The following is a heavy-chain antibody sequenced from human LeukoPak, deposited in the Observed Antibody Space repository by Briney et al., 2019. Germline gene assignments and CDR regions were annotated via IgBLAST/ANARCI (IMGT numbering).Heavy chain of an antibody. CDR1: GYTFTSYG. D-gene: IGHD1-26*01. J-gene: IGHJ4*02. V-gene: IGHV1-46*01. CDR2: IIPSAGCT. CDR3: VREEVGGYFDY. Sequence: SVKVSCKASGYTFTSYGISWVRQAPGQGLEWMGIIIPSAGCTNYAQKFQGRVTMTRDTSTSTVHMELTSLRSEDTAVYYCVREEVGGYFDYWGQGTLVTVSS.